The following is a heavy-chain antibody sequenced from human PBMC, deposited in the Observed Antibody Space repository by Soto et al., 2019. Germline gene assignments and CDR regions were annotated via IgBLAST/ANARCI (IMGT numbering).Heavy chain of an antibody. V-gene: IGHV4-59*01. CDR3: ARVPYCSSTSCFRYYYYGMDV. J-gene: IGHJ6*02. Sequence: PSETLSLTCTVSGGSISSYYWSWIRQPPGKGLEWIGYIYYSGSTNYNPSLKSRVTISVDTSKNQFSLKLSSVTAADTAVCYCARVPYCSSTSCFRYYYYGMDVWGQGTTVTVSS. CDR1: GGSISSYY. D-gene: IGHD2-2*01. CDR2: IYYSGST.